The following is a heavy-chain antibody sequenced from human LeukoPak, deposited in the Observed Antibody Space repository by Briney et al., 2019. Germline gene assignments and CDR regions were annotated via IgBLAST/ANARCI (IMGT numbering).Heavy chain of an antibody. CDR3: VRASAGAYYFDY. CDR2: ISGGGGGT. Sequence: GGSLRLSCAASGFTFSSYAMSWVRQAPGKGLEWVSAISGGGGGTYYADSVKGRFTISRDNSKNTLCLQMNSLRAEDTAVYYCVRASAGAYYFDYWGQGTLVTVSS. V-gene: IGHV3-23*01. J-gene: IGHJ4*02. CDR1: GFTFSSYA.